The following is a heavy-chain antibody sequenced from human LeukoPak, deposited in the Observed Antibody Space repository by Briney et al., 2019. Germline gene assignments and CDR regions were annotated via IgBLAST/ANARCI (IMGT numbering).Heavy chain of an antibody. CDR3: ARVLGNRYFDY. J-gene: IGHJ4*02. CDR2: IYSGGST. D-gene: IGHD1-26*01. CDR1: GFTVSSNY. Sequence: PGGSLRLSCAASGFTVSSNYMSWVRQAPGKGLEWVSVIYSGGSTYYADSVKGRFTISRDNSKNTLYLQMNSLRAEDTAVYYCARVLGNRYFDYWGQGTLVTVSS. V-gene: IGHV3-53*01.